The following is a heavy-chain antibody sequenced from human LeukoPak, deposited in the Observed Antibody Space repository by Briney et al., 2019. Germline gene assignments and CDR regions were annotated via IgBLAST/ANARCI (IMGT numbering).Heavy chain of an antibody. CDR3: AKGCGGSCYSEFDY. D-gene: IGHD2-15*01. CDR2: ISGGGGST. J-gene: IGHJ4*02. V-gene: IGHV3-23*01. CDR1: GFTFSNYA. Sequence: GGSLRLSCAASGFTFSNYAMSWVCQAPGKGLECVSGISGGGGSTYYADSVKGRFTISRDNSKNTLYLQMNSLRAEDTAIYYCAKGCGGSCYSEFDYWGQGTLVTVSS.